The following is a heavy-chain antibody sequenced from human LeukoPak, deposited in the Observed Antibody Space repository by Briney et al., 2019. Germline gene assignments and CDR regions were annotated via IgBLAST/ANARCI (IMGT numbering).Heavy chain of an antibody. V-gene: IGHV1-18*01. D-gene: IGHD3-3*01. Sequence: ASVKVSCKASGYTFTSYAMNWVRQAPGQGLEWMGWISAYNGNTNYAQKFQGRVTMTTDTSTSTAYMELRSLRSDDTAMYYCARDRITIFGVVHNWFDPWGQGTLVTVSS. CDR1: GYTFTSYA. J-gene: IGHJ5*02. CDR3: ARDRITIFGVVHNWFDP. CDR2: ISAYNGNT.